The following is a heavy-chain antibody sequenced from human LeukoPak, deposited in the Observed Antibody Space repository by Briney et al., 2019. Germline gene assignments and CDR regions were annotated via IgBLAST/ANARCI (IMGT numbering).Heavy chain of an antibody. D-gene: IGHD3-3*01. CDR3: ARDLWSGSPSGFDY. Sequence: SETLSLTCTVSGGSISSSSYYWGWIRQPAGKGLEWIGRIYTSGSTNYNPSLKSRVTMSVDTSKNQFSLKLSSVTAADTAVYYCARDLWSGSPSGFDYWGQGTLVTVSS. V-gene: IGHV4-61*02. CDR2: IYTSGST. CDR1: GGSISSSSYY. J-gene: IGHJ4*02.